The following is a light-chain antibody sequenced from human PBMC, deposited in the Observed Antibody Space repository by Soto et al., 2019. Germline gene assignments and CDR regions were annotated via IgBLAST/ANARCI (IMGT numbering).Light chain of an antibody. CDR2: DVS. J-gene: IGLJ1*01. Sequence: QSVLTQPASVSGSPGQSLTIFCTGTGSDVGAYKYVSWYQHVPGRAPKLLIYDVSDRPSGVSNRFSGSKSGNTASLTISGLQAEDEANYYCSSYTSSATLVFGTGTKLTVL. V-gene: IGLV2-14*03. CDR3: SSYTSSATLV. CDR1: GSDVGAYKY.